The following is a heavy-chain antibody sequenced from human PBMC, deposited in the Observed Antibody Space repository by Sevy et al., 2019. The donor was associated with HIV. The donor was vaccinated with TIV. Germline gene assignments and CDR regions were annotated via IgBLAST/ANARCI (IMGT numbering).Heavy chain of an antibody. D-gene: IGHD2-8*01. CDR1: GFTFSKYS. V-gene: IGHV3-23*01. CDR2: LSFGCGEI. CDR3: AREGCTKPHDY. J-gene: IGHJ4*02. Sequence: GGSLRLSCAASGFTFSKYSMSWVRQPPGKGLEWVSTLSFGCGEINYADSVKGRFTISRDNSKSSVYPQMNNLRPVDTAVYYCAREGCTKPHDYWGQGTLVTVSS.